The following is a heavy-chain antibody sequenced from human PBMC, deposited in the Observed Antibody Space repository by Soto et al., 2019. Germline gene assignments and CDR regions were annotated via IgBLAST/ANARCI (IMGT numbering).Heavy chain of an antibody. D-gene: IGHD2-15*01. CDR2: ISYDGSNK. CDR3: AKGVVPDY. V-gene: IGHV3-30*18. J-gene: IGHJ4*02. Sequence: SCAASGFTFSSYGMHWVRQAPGKGLEWVAVISYDGSNKYYADSVKGRFTISRDNSKNTLYLQMNSLRAEDTAVYYCAKGVVPDYWGQGTLVTVSS. CDR1: GFTFSSYG.